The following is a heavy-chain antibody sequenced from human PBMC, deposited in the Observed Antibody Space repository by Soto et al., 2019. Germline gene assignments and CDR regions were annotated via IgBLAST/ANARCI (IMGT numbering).Heavy chain of an antibody. V-gene: IGHV1-69*01. CDR3: ARSQDSSGYWNNCFDP. CDR2: VIPILGQA. J-gene: IGHJ5*02. D-gene: IGHD3-22*01. CDR1: GGIFSSYA. Sequence: QVQLVQSGAEVKKPGSSVKVSCKASGGIFSSYAISWLRQAPGQGLEWMGAVIPILGQAYYAQNLQDRVTITADESTSTVYMELSSLRSEDTAVYYCARSQDSSGYWNNCFDPWGQGTLVTVSS.